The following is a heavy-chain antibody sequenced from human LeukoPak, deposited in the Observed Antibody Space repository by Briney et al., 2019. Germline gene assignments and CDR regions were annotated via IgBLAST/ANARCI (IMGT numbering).Heavy chain of an antibody. D-gene: IGHD2-15*01. Sequence: PGGSLRLFCAVSGFIFCRYRVNWVRQAPGEGVEWVSSINSSSSHIYYADSVKGRFTISRDNAKNSLYLQMNSLRAEDTAVYYCARAYGCSGGSCPKKYYYYYGMDVWGQGTTVTVSS. V-gene: IGHV3-21*01. CDR3: ARAYGCSGGSCPKKYYYYYGMDV. CDR1: GFIFCRYR. J-gene: IGHJ6*02. CDR2: INSSSSHI.